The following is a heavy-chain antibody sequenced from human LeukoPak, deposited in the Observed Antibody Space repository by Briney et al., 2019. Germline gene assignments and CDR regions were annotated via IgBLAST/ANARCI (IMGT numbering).Heavy chain of an antibody. CDR2: IKSDGSGT. V-gene: IGHV3-74*01. D-gene: IGHD6-13*01. Sequence: GGSLRLSCAASGFTFSNYWMHWVRQAPGKGLVWVSRIKSDGSGTSYADSVKGRFTISRGNAKNTLYLQMNSLRAEDTAVYYCAADSYSSTWYWHFDLWGRGTLVTVSS. CDR1: GFTFSNYW. J-gene: IGHJ2*01. CDR3: AADSYSSTWYWHFDL.